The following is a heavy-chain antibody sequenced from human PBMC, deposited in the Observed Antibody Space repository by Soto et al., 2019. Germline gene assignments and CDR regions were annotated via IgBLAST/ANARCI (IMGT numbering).Heavy chain of an antibody. Sequence: SETLSLTCAVYGGSFSGYYWSWIRQPPGKGLEWIGEINHSGSTNYNPSLKSRVTISVDTSKNQFSLKLSSVTAADTAVYYCAREWVAAAGTRFYYYYYGMDVWGQGTTVTVYS. CDR1: GGSFSGYY. CDR2: INHSGST. D-gene: IGHD6-13*01. J-gene: IGHJ6*02. CDR3: AREWVAAAGTRFYYYYYGMDV. V-gene: IGHV4-34*01.